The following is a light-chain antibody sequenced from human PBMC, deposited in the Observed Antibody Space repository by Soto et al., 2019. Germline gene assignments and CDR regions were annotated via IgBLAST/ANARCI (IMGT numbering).Light chain of an antibody. J-gene: IGLJ2*01. V-gene: IGLV4-69*01. CDR2: VNSDGRH. Sequence: QSALTQSPSASASLGASVKLTCTLSSGHSNYAIAWHQQQPEKGPRYLMKVNSDGRHSKGDGIPDRFSGSSSGAERYLTISSLQSEDEADYYCQTWGTGIQVFGGGTKVTVL. CDR1: SGHSNYA. CDR3: QTWGTGIQV.